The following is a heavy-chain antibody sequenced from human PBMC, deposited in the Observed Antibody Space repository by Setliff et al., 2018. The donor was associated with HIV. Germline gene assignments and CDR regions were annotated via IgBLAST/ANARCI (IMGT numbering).Heavy chain of an antibody. CDR1: GYSISSGYY. CDR2: IYHTGSS. J-gene: IGHJ4*02. Sequence: PSETLSLTCAVSGYSISSGYYWGWIRQPPGKGLEWIGNIYHTGSSYYNPSLNDRATISLDTSKKQFSLRLTSVTAADTAVYYCARGVRDNSGWSSYYFDYWGQGTLVTVPQ. CDR3: ARGVRDNSGWSSYYFDY. D-gene: IGHD6-19*01. V-gene: IGHV4-38-2*01.